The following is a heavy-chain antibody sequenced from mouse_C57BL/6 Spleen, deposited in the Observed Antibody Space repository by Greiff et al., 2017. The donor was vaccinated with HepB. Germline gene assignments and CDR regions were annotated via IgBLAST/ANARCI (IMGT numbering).Heavy chain of an antibody. CDR3: ARGDSNYVGGYFDY. CDR1: GYSITSGYY. CDR2: ISYDGSN. Sequence: EVKLKESGPGLVKPSQSLSLTCSVTGYSITSGYYWNWIRQFPGNKLEWMGYISYDGSNNYNPSLKNRISITRDTSKNQFFLKLNSVTTEDTATYYCARGDSNYVGGYFDYWGQGTTLTVSS. D-gene: IGHD2-5*01. V-gene: IGHV3-6*01. J-gene: IGHJ2*01.